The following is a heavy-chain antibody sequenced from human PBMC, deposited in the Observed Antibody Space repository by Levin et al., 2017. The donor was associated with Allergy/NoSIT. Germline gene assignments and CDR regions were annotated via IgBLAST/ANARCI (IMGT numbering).Heavy chain of an antibody. CDR3: TTTAVGAHDAFDF. V-gene: IGHV3-73*01. J-gene: IGHJ3*01. Sequence: PGGSLRLSCAASGFTFSGSTMHWVRQASGKGLEWVGRIRSKASNYATAYVASVKGRFTISRDDSKNTAYLQMNGLKTDDTALYYCTTTAVGAHDAFDFWGQGTMVTVSS. CDR1: GFTFSGST. CDR2: IRSKASNYAT. D-gene: IGHD1-26*01.